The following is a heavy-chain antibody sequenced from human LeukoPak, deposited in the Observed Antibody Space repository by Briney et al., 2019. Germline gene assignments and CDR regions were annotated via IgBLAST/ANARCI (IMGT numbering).Heavy chain of an antibody. D-gene: IGHD2-2*01. CDR1: GFTFSSYG. V-gene: IGHV3-30*18. CDR3: AKDHCSSTSCYIFDY. J-gene: IGHJ4*02. CDR2: ISYDGSNK. Sequence: EAGGSLRLSCAASGFTFSSYGMHWVRQAPGKGLEWVAVISYDGSNKYYADSVEGRFTISRDNSKNTLYLQMNSLRAEDTAVYYCAKDHCSSTSCYIFDYWGQGTLVTVSS.